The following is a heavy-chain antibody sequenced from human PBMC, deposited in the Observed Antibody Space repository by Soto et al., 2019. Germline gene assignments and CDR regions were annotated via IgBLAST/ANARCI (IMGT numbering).Heavy chain of an antibody. CDR3: ARGPGGPDGPGDY. CDR1: GYTFTSYA. CDR2: INAGNGNT. V-gene: IGHV1-3*01. J-gene: IGHJ4*02. Sequence: QVQLVQSGAEVKKPGASVKVSCKASGYTFTSYAMHWVRQAPGQRLEWMGWINAGNGNTKYSQKFQGRVTLTXDXSESTAYMELSSLRSEDTAVYYCARGPGGPDGPGDYWGQGTLVTVSS. D-gene: IGHD2-15*01.